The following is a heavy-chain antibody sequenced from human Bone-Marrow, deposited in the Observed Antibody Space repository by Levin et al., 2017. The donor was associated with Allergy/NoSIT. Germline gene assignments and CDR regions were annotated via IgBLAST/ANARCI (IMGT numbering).Heavy chain of an antibody. J-gene: IGHJ6*02. CDR1: GFSVSNNY. V-gene: IGHV3-53*01. Sequence: HGESLKISCAASGFSVSNNYMTWVRQAPGRGLEWVSVMFSGGRTYYADSVKGRFTISRDNSKNTLYLQMNSLKAEDTAVYYCVRERVVLSFSYGMDVWGQGTTVSVSS. CDR2: MFSGGRT. D-gene: IGHD3-3*01. CDR3: VRERVVLSFSYGMDV.